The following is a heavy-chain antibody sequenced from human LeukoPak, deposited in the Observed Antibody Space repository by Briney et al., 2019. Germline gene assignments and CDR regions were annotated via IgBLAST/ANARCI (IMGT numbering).Heavy chain of an antibody. CDR3: ARVVPSDSSGFDY. Sequence: PGGSLRLSCAASGFTVSSNYMSWVRQAPGKGLEWVSVIYSGGSTYYADSVKGRFTISRDNSKNTLYLQMNSLRAEDTAVYYCARVVPSDSSGFDYWGQGTLVTVSS. J-gene: IGHJ4*02. V-gene: IGHV3-53*01. CDR2: IYSGGST. D-gene: IGHD6-19*01. CDR1: GFTVSSNY.